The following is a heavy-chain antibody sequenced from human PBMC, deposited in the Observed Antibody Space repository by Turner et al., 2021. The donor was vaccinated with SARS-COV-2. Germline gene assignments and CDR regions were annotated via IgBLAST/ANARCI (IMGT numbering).Heavy chain of an antibody. J-gene: IGHJ4*02. CDR2: ISGSGGST. V-gene: IGHV3-23*01. CDR3: AKADRVMIVVVITLFDY. CDR1: GFTFSSYA. Sequence: EVQLLESGGGLVLPGGFLRLSCAAFGFTFSSYAMSWVRQAPGKGLEWVSAISGSGGSTYYADSVKGRFTISRDNSKNTLYLQMNSLRAEDTAVYYCAKADRVMIVVVITLFDYWGQGTLVTVSS. D-gene: IGHD3-22*01.